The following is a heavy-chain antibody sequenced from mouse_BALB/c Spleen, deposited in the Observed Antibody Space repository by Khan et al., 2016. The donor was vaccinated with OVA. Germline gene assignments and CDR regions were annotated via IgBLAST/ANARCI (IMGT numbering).Heavy chain of an antibody. D-gene: IGHD1-1*01. V-gene: IGHV14-3*02. Sequence: VQLKESGAELVKPGASVKLSCSASGFNIKDTYIHWMKQRPEQGLEWIGRIDPPNDDSKYGPKFQAKATLTADTSSNTAYLQLRRLTSEDTAGYYCATLYCSPFACWGQGTLVSVSA. CDR3: ATLYCSPFAC. J-gene: IGHJ3*01. CDR1: GFNIKDTY. CDR2: IDPPNDDS.